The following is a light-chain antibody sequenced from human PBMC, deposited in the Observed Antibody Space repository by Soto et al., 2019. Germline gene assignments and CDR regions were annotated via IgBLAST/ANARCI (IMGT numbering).Light chain of an antibody. CDR1: NSDVGFYNV. V-gene: IGLV2-23*02. CDR3: CSYAGSGTFV. CDR2: EVS. J-gene: IGLJ1*01. Sequence: QSALTQPASVSGSPGQSITISCTGTNSDVGFYNVVSWYQQHPGKAPKLLIYEVSQRPSGVSNRFSGSKSGNTASLTISGREAEDEADYYCCSYAGSGTFVFGTGTKLTVL.